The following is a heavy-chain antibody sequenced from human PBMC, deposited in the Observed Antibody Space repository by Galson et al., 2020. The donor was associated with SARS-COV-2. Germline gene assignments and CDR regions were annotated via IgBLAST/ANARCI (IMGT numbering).Heavy chain of an antibody. CDR2: IIRIGVGT. D-gene: IGHD5-18*01. J-gene: IGHJ4*02. CDR3: AKDPGYSYGTYFDY. Sequence: GGSLRLSFAASGFISINYDITWFRQAPGKGLDWVSTIIRIGVGTFYPDSVRGRFTIPRDNSKNTLSLHMDSLRADDTALYYCAKDPGYSYGTYFDYWGQGTLVTVSS. CDR1: GFISINYD. V-gene: IGHV3-23*01.